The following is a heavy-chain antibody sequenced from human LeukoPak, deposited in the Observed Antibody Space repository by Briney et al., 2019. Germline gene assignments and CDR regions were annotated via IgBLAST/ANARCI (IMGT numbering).Heavy chain of an antibody. CDR2: INPNSGGT. CDR3: SRDPYCSTTSCYPFFHN. Sequence: ASVKVSCKASGYTFTGYYMHWVRQAPGQGLEWMGWINPNSGGTNYAQKFQGRVTVTRDTSISAAYMDLRGLTSDDTAVYYCSRDPYCSTTSCYPFFHNWGQGTLVIVSS. CDR1: GYTFTGYY. D-gene: IGHD2-2*01. V-gene: IGHV1-2*02. J-gene: IGHJ4*02.